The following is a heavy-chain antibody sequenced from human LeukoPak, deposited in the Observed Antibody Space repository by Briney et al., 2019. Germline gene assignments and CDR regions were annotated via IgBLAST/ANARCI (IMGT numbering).Heavy chain of an antibody. CDR1: GGSISSGGYS. CDR2: IYHSGST. D-gene: IGHD3-10*01. CDR3: ARTWFGVDY. V-gene: IGHV4-30-2*01. Sequence: PSETLSLTCAVSGGSISSGGYSWSWIRQPPGKGLEWIGYIYHSGSTYYNPSLKSRVIISVDRSKNQFSLKLSSVTAADTAVYYCARTWFGVDYWGQGTLVTVSS. J-gene: IGHJ4*02.